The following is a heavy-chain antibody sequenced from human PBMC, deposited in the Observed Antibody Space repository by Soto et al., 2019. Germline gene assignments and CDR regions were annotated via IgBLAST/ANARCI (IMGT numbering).Heavy chain of an antibody. Sequence: GGSVRLSCAASGFTFSSYDMHWVRQATGKGLEWVSAIGTAGDTYYPGSVKGRFTISRENAKNSLYLQMNSLRAEDTAVYYCARVNSYYCSGSYYNSDYYYGMDVWGQGTTVTVSS. CDR3: ARVNSYYCSGSYYNSDYYYGMDV. V-gene: IGHV3-13*01. D-gene: IGHD3-10*01. J-gene: IGHJ6*02. CDR1: GFTFSSYD. CDR2: IGTAGDT.